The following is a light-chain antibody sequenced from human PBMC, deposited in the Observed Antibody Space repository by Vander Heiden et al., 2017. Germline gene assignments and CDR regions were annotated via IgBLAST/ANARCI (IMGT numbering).Light chain of an antibody. CDR3: SSYTSSSTLEVV. CDR1: SSDVGGYNY. Sequence: QSALTQPASVSGSPGQSITISCTGTSSDVGGYNYVSWYHQHPGKAPKLMISDVSNRPSGVSNRFSGSKSGNTASLTISGLQAEDEADYYCSSYTSSSTLEVVFGGGTKLTVL. J-gene: IGLJ2*01. CDR2: DVS. V-gene: IGLV2-14*03.